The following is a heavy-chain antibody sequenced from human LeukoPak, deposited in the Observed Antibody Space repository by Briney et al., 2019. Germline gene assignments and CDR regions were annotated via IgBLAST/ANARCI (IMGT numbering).Heavy chain of an antibody. CDR3: AKALGDLGGYLDYDY. Sequence: PGGSLRLSCAASGFTFSTYAMSWVRQAPGKGLEWVSTISGSGGSTYHADSVKGRFTISRDNSKNTLYLRMNSLRAEDTAIYYCAKALGDLGGYLDYDYWGQGTLVTVSS. D-gene: IGHD3-16*01. J-gene: IGHJ4*02. CDR2: ISGSGGST. CDR1: GFTFSTYA. V-gene: IGHV3-23*01.